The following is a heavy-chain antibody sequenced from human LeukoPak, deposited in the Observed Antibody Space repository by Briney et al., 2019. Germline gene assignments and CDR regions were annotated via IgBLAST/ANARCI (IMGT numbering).Heavy chain of an antibody. Sequence: GGSLRLSCAASGFTFSSYSMNWVRQAPGKGLEWVSSISSSSSYIYYADSVKGRFTISRDNAKNSLYLQMNSLRAEDTAVYYCAKVVVVPPYYYYYYMDVWGKGTTVTVSS. CDR2: ISSSSSYI. V-gene: IGHV3-21*04. CDR3: AKVVVVPPYYYYYYMDV. CDR1: GFTFSSYS. J-gene: IGHJ6*03. D-gene: IGHD2-2*01.